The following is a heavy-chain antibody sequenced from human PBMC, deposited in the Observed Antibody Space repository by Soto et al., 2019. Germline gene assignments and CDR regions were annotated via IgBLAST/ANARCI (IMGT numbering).Heavy chain of an antibody. Sequence: GGSLRLSCAASGFTFSSYSMNWVRQAPGKGLEWVSYISSSSTIYYADSVKGRFTISRDNAKNSLYLQMNSLRDEDTAVYYCARAVAATISDYYYGMDVWGQGTTVTVSS. CDR2: ISSSSTI. CDR1: GFTFSSYS. J-gene: IGHJ6*02. CDR3: ARAVAATISDYYYGMDV. D-gene: IGHD2-15*01. V-gene: IGHV3-48*02.